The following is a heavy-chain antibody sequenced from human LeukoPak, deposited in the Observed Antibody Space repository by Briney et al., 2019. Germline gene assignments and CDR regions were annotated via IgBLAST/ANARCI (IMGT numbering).Heavy chain of an antibody. D-gene: IGHD6-13*01. J-gene: IGHJ4*02. CDR1: GYSISSGYY. CDR2: LHYGGST. V-gene: IGHV4-38-2*01. Sequence: SETLSLTCAVSGYSISSGYYWGWIRQPPGKGLDWIGHLHYGGSTNYNPSLKSRVTISVDTSKNHFSLKLSSVTAADTAVYYCARGYSTSWTYYFDYWGQGALVTVSS. CDR3: ARGYSTSWTYYFDY.